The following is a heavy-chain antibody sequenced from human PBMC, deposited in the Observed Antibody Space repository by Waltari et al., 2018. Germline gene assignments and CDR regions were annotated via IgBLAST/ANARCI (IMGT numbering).Heavy chain of an antibody. Sequence: EVQLLESGGGLVQHGGSLRLSCAASGFTFSSYAMSWVRQAPGKGLEWVSAISGSGGSTYYADSVKGRFIISRDNSKNTLYLQMNSLRAEDTAVYYCAKDDGYSYGYARRLGDFDYWGQGTLVTVSS. V-gene: IGHV3-23*01. D-gene: IGHD5-18*01. CDR2: ISGSGGST. J-gene: IGHJ4*02. CDR3: AKDDGYSYGYARRLGDFDY. CDR1: GFTFSSYA.